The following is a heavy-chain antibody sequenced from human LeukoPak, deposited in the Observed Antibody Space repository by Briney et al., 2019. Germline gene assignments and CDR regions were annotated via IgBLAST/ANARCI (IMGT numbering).Heavy chain of an antibody. CDR3: AEAQGIVVVPNAFDI. D-gene: IGHD3-22*01. J-gene: IGHJ3*02. CDR2: ISGSGGST. CDR1: GFTFSSYA. V-gene: IGHV3-23*01. Sequence: TGGSLRLSCAASGFTFSSYAMSWVRQAPGKGLEWVSAISGSGGSTYYADSVKGRFTISRDNSKNTLYLQMNSLRAEDTAVYYCAEAQGIVVVPNAFDIWGQGTMVTVSS.